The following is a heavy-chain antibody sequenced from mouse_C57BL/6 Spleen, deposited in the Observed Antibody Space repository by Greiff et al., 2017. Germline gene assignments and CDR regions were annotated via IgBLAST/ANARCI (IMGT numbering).Heavy chain of an antibody. V-gene: IGHV5-9-1*02. CDR1: GFTFSSYA. CDR3: TRGYYYGSSYPSIAMDY. J-gene: IGHJ4*01. Sequence: DVMLVESGEGLVKPGGSLKLSCAASGFTFSSYAMSWVRQTPEKRLEWVAYISSGGDYIYYADTVKGRFTISRDNARNTLYLQMSSLKSEDTAMYYCTRGYYYGSSYPSIAMDYWGQGTSVTVSS. CDR2: ISSGGDYI. D-gene: IGHD1-1*01.